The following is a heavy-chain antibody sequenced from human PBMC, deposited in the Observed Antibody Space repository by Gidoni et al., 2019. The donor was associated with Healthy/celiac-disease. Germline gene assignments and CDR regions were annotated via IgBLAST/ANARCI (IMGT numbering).Heavy chain of an antibody. J-gene: IGHJ5*02. Sequence: EVQLVESGGGLVQPGGSLRLSCAASGFTFSSYWMSWVRQAPGKGLEWVANIKQDGSEKYYVDSVKGRFTISRDNAKNSLYLQMNSLRAEDTAVYYCAREMYSSSWYVPYNWFDPWGQGTLVTVSS. CDR2: IKQDGSEK. D-gene: IGHD6-13*01. CDR3: AREMYSSSWYVPYNWFDP. CDR1: GFTFSSYW. V-gene: IGHV3-7*03.